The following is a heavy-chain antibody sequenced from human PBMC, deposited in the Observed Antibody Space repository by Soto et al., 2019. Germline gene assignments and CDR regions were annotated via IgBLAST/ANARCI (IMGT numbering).Heavy chain of an antibody. J-gene: IGHJ4*02. CDR2: IIPIFGTA. V-gene: IGHV1-69*13. Sequence: VKFSCKVSRGTFTSYAISLVRQAPGQGLEWMGGIIPIFGTANYAQKFQGRVTITADESTSTAYMELSSLRSEDTAVYYCARVKAEGQIDSLGPGPLLTVSS. CDR3: ARVKAEGQIDS. CDR1: RGTFTSYA.